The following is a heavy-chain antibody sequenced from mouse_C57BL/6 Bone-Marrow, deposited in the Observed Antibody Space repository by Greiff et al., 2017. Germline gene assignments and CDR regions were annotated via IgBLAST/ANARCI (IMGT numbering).Heavy chain of an antibody. V-gene: IGHV1-9*01. Sequence: VKLMESGAELMKPGASVKLSCKATGYTFTGYWIEWVKQRPGHGLEWIGEILPGSGSTNYNEKFKGKATFTADTSSNTAYMQLSSLTTEDSAIYYCARGIYYGSSYDWYFDVWGTGTTVTVSS. CDR2: ILPGSGST. D-gene: IGHD1-1*01. CDR1: GYTFTGYW. J-gene: IGHJ1*03. CDR3: ARGIYYGSSYDWYFDV.